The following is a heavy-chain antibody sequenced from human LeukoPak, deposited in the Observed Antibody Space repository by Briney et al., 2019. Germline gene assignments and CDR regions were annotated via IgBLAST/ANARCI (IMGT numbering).Heavy chain of an antibody. CDR2: ISAYNGHT. J-gene: IGHJ3*02. D-gene: IGHD3-3*01. Sequence: ASVKVSCKASGYTFTSYGISWVRQAPGQGLEWMGWISAYNGHTNYAQNLQGRVTMTTDTSTSTAYMELRSLRSDDTAVYYCARQVDYDFWSGPTQGAFDIWGQGTMVTVSS. CDR3: ARQVDYDFWSGPTQGAFDI. V-gene: IGHV1-18*01. CDR1: GYTFTSYG.